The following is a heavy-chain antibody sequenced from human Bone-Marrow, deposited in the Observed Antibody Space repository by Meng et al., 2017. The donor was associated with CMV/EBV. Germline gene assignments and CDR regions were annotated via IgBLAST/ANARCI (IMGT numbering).Heavy chain of an antibody. D-gene: IGHD3-3*01. CDR3: ARDRPQWRYYDFWSGYYTEYYFDY. V-gene: IGHV3-47*02. CDR1: GFTFSSYS. Sequence: GESLKISCTTSGFTFSSYSMNWVRQAPGKGLEWVSAIGTGGDTYYADSVMGRFTISRDNAKKSLYLHMNSLIAEDMAVYYCARDRPQWRYYDFWSGYYTEYYFDYWGQGTLVTVSS. J-gene: IGHJ4*02. CDR2: IGTGGDT.